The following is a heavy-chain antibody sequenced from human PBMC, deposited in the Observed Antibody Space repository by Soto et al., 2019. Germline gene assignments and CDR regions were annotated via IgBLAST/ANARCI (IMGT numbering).Heavy chain of an antibody. V-gene: IGHV3-30*18. CDR2: VSNEGSIQ. D-gene: IGHD3-16*01. CDR1: GFSFSSYG. Sequence: GGSLRLSCAASGFSFSSYGIHWVRQAPGKGLEWVAVVSNEGSIQYYADSVKGRFTISRDNSENTVFLQMNSLRSEDTAVYYCAKEGGTLGTSASYGFDYWGQGSQVTAPQ. CDR3: AKEGGTLGTSASYGFDY. J-gene: IGHJ4*02.